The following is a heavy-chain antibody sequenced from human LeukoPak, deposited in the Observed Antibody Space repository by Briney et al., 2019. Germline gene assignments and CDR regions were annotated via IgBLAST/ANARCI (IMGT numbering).Heavy chain of an antibody. Sequence: GGSLGLSCAASGFTFSAYEMNWVRQAPGKGLEWISHISTSGDTINYANSVKGRFTISRDNAKNSLYLQMNSLRAEDTALYYCARDATTAVGWVYMDVWGKGTTVTISS. J-gene: IGHJ6*03. CDR1: GFTFSAYE. V-gene: IGHV3-48*03. D-gene: IGHD6-13*01. CDR2: ISTSGDTI. CDR3: ARDATTAVGWVYMDV.